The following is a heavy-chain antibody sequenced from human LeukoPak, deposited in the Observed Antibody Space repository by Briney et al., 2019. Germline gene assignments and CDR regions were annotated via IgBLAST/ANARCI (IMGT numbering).Heavy chain of an antibody. CDR3: ARDGEYYDSSGYYPSFDY. D-gene: IGHD3-22*01. CDR2: INAGNGNT. V-gene: IGHV1-3*01. Sequence: ASVKVSCKASGYTFTSYAMHWVRQAPGQRLEWMGWINAGNGNTKYSQKFQGRVTITRDTSASTAYMELSSLRSEDTAVYYCARDGEYYDSSGYYPSFDYWGQGTLVTVSS. CDR1: GYTFTSYA. J-gene: IGHJ4*02.